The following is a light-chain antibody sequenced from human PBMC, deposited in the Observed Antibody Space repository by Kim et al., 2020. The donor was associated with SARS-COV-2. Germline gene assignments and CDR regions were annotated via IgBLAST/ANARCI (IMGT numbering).Light chain of an antibody. CDR1: SLRGYY. CDR2: GKN. J-gene: IGLJ2*01. V-gene: IGLV3-19*01. CDR3: NSRDSSGNHLVV. Sequence: LGQTVRITCQGDSLRGYYASWYQQKPGQAPVLVIYGKNNRPSGIPDRFSGSSSGNTASLTITGAQAEDEADYYCNSRDSSGNHLVVFGGGTQLTVL.